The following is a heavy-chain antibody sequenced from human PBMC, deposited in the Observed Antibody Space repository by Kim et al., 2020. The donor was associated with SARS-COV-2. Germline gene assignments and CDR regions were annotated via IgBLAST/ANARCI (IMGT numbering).Heavy chain of an antibody. J-gene: IGHJ6*02. CDR3: ARDPTILDGMDV. Sequence: YYNPSLKSRVTISVDTSKNQFSLKLSSVTAADTAVYYCARDPTILDGMDVWGQGTTVTVSS. D-gene: IGHD1-26*01. V-gene: IGHV4-31*02.